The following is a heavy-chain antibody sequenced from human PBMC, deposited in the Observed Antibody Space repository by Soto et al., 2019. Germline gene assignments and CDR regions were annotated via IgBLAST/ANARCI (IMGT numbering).Heavy chain of an antibody. J-gene: IGHJ4*02. V-gene: IGHV4-30-2*01. CDR1: GGSISSGGYS. Sequence: SETLSLTCAVSGGSISSGGYSWSWIRQPPGKGLEWIGYIYHSGSTYYNPSLKSRVTISVDRSKNQFSLKLSSVTAADTAVYYSDYWSQGTLVTVSS. CDR2: IYHSGST. CDR3: DY.